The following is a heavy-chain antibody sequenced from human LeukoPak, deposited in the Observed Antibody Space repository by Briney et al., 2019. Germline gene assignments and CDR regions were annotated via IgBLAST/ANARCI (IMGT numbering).Heavy chain of an antibody. V-gene: IGHV4-34*01. CDR3: ASEPPAWVVPAAIGPMDV. D-gene: IGHD2-2*01. CDR2: INHSGST. J-gene: IGHJ6*03. Sequence: PSETLSLTCAVYGGSFSGYYWSWIRQPPGKGLEWIGEINHSGSTNYNPSLKSRVTISVDTSKNQFSLKLSSVTAADTAVYYCASEPPAWVVPAAIGPMDVWGKGTTVTVSS. CDR1: GGSFSGYY.